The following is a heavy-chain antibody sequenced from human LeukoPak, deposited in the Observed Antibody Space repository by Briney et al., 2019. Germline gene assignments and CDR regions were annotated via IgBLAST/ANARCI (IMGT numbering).Heavy chain of an antibody. CDR2: ISNDERNK. CDR1: GFNFHNFA. Sequence: PGGSLRLSCEASGFNFHNFAMHRVRQAPGKGLEWVAVISNDERNKYYTNSVKGRFTISRDNSKSTVYLQMNSLRPEDTAVYYCARPSPPGDGYNPCDYWGPGALVIVSS. V-gene: IGHV3-30*04. J-gene: IGHJ4*02. D-gene: IGHD5-24*01. CDR3: ARPSPPGDGYNPCDY.